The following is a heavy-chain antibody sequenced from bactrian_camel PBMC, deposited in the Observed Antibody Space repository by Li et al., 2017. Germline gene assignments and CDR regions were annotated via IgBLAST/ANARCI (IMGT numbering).Heavy chain of an antibody. D-gene: IGHD7*01. J-gene: IGHJ4*01. CDR2: IHRDGRT. CDR1: GDTQNTAY. CDR3: AADPQWWHLMANYNY. Sequence: HVQLVESGGGSVEAGGSLRLSCAYSGDTQNTAYMAWFRQYPGKDREGVAAIHRDGRTKYGDRVKGRFTISKDNSERILYLQMDGLKPEDTATYYCAADPQWWHLMANYNYWGQGTQVTVS. V-gene: IGHV3S53*01.